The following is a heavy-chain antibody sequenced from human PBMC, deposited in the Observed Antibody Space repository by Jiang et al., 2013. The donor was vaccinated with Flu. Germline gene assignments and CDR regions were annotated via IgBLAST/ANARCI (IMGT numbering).Heavy chain of an antibody. CDR2: INQSGSV. V-gene: IGHV4-34*01. CDR3: ARVPNEKSSHSFDP. Sequence: LLKPSETLSLTCGVYGGSLSGHYWTWIRQPPGKGLEWLGEINQSGSVNFNPPLKSRVTISLDTARNEFSLKLSSVTAADTAVYFCARVPNEKSSHSFDPWGRGTLVTVSS. CDR1: GGSLSGHY. J-gene: IGHJ5*02. D-gene: IGHD2-8*01.